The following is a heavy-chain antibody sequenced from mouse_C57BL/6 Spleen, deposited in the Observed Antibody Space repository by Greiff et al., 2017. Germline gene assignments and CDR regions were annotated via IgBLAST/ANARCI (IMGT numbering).Heavy chain of an antibody. CDR3: ARDRGHYYGSSRDYAMDY. CDR1: GFTFSSYA. D-gene: IGHD1-1*01. CDR2: ISDGGSYT. J-gene: IGHJ4*01. Sequence: EVHLVESGGGLVKPGGSLKLSCAASGFTFSSYAMSWVRQTPEKRLEWVATISDGGSYTYYPDNVKGRFTISRDNAKNNLYLQMSHLKSEDTAMYYCARDRGHYYGSSRDYAMDYWGQGTSVTVSS. V-gene: IGHV5-4*01.